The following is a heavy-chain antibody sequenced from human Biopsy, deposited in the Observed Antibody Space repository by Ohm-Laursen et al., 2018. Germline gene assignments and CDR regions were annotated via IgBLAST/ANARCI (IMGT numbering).Heavy chain of an antibody. CDR2: TYKGGNT. CDR1: GGSFTGHY. J-gene: IGHJ6*02. V-gene: IGHV4-59*11. Sequence: TLSLTCTVSGGSFTGHYWTWIRQPPGKGLEWIGHTYKGGNTNHNPSLKSRVSMSVDTSKNQLSLTLRSVTAADTAVYYCARDLPSSYYYAMDVWGQGTLVTVSS. CDR3: ARDLPSSYYYAMDV.